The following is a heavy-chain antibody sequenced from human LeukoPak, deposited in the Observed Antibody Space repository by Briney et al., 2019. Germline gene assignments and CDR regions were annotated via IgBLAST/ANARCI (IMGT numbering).Heavy chain of an antibody. CDR3: AKGKDYYDSSGYYYTYAFDI. V-gene: IGHV3-30*18. D-gene: IGHD3-22*01. J-gene: IGHJ3*02. CDR1: GFTFSSYG. CDR2: ISYDGSNK. Sequence: GGSLRLSCAASGFTFSSYGMHWVRQAPGKGLEWVAVISYDGSNKYYADSVKGRFTTSRDNSKNTLYLQMNSLRAEDTAVYYCAKGKDYYDSSGYYYTYAFDIWGQGTMVTVSS.